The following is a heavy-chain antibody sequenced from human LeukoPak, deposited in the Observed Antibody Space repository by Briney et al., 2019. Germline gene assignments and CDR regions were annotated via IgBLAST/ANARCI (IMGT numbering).Heavy chain of an antibody. D-gene: IGHD2-8*01. V-gene: IGHV3-48*01. CDR3: ARDSVYAFDS. J-gene: IGHJ5*01. CDR1: GFTFSSYS. CDR2: ISSSSSTI. Sequence: GGSLRLSCAASGFTFSSYSMNWVRQAPGKGLEWVSYISSSSSTIFYTDSVKGRFTISRDNAKNSLYLQMTSLSAEDTAVYYCARDSVYAFDSWGQGTLVTVSS.